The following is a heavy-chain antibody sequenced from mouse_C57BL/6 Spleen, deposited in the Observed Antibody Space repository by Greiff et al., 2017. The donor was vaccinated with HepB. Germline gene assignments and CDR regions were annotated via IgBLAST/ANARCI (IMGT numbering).Heavy chain of an antibody. CDR1: GYTFTDYN. CDR2: INPNNGGT. D-gene: IGHD1-1*01. CDR3: ARKGLLPYWYFDV. J-gene: IGHJ1*03. Sequence: SGPELVKPGASVKIPCKASGYTFTDYNMDWVKQSHGKSLEWIGDINPNNGGTIYNQKFKGKATLTVDKSSSTAYMELRSLTSEDTAVYYCARKGLLPYWYFDVWGTGTTVTVSS. V-gene: IGHV1-18*01.